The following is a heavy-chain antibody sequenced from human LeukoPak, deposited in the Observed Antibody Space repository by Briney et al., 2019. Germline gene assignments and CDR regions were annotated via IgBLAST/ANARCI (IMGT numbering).Heavy chain of an antibody. Sequence: SETLSLTCAVYGGSFSGYYWSWIRQPPGKGLEWIGEINHSGSTNYNPSLKSRVTISVDTSKSQFSLKLSSVTAADTAVYYCARGSPSRYCSSTSCSKYFQHWGQGTLVTVSS. CDR2: INHSGST. CDR1: GGSFSGYY. CDR3: ARGSPSRYCSSTSCSKYFQH. J-gene: IGHJ1*01. V-gene: IGHV4-34*01. D-gene: IGHD2-2*01.